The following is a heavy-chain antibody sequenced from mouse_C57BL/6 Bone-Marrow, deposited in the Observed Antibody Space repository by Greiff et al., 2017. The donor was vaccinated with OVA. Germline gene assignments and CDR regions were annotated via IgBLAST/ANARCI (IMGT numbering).Heavy chain of an antibody. Sequence: VQLQQPGAELVKPGASVKLSCKASGYTFTSYWMHWVKQRPGQGLEWIGMIHPNSGSTNYNEKFKSKATLTVDKSSSTAYMQLSSLTSEDSAVYYCARPHSNYEMDYWGQGTSVTVSS. J-gene: IGHJ4*01. CDR1: GYTFTSYW. V-gene: IGHV1-64*01. CDR2: IHPNSGST. CDR3: ARPHSNYEMDY. D-gene: IGHD2-5*01.